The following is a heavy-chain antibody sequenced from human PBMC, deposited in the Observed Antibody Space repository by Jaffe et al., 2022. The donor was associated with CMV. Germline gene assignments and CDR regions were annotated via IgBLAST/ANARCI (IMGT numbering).Heavy chain of an antibody. Sequence: EVQLVESGGGLVKPGGSLRLSCAASGFTFSSYSMNWVRQAPGKGLEWVSSISSSSSYIYYADSVKGRFTISRDNAKNSLYLQMNSLRAEDTAVYYCARDPNFHHIAVAGHYYYYMDVWGKGTTVTVSS. V-gene: IGHV3-21*01. CDR1: GFTFSSYS. CDR2: ISSSSSYI. CDR3: ARDPNFHHIAVAGHYYYYMDV. D-gene: IGHD6-19*01. J-gene: IGHJ6*03.